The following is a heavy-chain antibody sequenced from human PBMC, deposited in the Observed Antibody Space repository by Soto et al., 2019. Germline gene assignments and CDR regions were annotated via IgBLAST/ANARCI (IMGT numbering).Heavy chain of an antibody. D-gene: IGHD3-3*01. V-gene: IGHV6-1*01. CDR3: ARETPTSTIFGVVDTNTNWFDP. CDR1: GASVSSNIAA. Sequence: SQTLSLTCAMSGASVSSNIAAWHCIRQSPSRGLEWPGRTYYRSKWYNDYAVSVKSRITINPDTSKNQFSLQLNSVTPEDTAVYYCARETPTSTIFGVVDTNTNWFDPWGQGTMVTVSS. J-gene: IGHJ5*02. CDR2: TYYRSKWYN.